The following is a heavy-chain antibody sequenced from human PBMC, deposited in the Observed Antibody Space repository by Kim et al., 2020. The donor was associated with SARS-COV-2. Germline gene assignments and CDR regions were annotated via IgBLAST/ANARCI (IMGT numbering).Heavy chain of an antibody. CDR2: IYYSGST. CDR3: ARNYNFWNGYLFDP. V-gene: IGHV4-59*01. J-gene: IGHJ5*02. D-gene: IGHD3-3*01. Sequence: SETLSLTCTVSGGSISSYYWSWIRQPPGKGLEWIGCIYYSGSTDYNPSLKSRVTISVDTSKNQFSLKVTSVTAADTAVYYCARNYNFWNGYLFDPWGQGTLVTVSS. CDR1: GGSISSYY.